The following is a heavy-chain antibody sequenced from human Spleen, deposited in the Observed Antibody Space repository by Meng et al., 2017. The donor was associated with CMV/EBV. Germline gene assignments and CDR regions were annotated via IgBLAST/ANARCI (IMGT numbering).Heavy chain of an antibody. D-gene: IGHD2-2*01. CDR3: ARDNARYCSTTSCHTSFGMDV. V-gene: IGHV4-61*08. J-gene: IGHJ6*02. Sequence: ESLKISCTVSGDSVSSSDYYWTWIRLPPGKGLEWIGYIYYSGSTNYNPSLKSRVTISVDTSKNQFSLKLRSVTAADTAVYYCARDNARYCSTTSCHTSFGMDVWGQGTTVTVSS. CDR2: IYYSGST. CDR1: GDSVSSSDYY.